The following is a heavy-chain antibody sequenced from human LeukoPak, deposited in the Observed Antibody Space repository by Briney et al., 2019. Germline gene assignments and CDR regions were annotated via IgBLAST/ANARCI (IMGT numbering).Heavy chain of an antibody. Sequence: PGESLKISCKGSGYIFTSHWIGWVRQMSGKGLEGMGNIHPRDSDTRYSPSFKGQVTISADKSITTAYLQWSSLKATDTAMYFCARRLVGTTTAVFDYWGQGTLVTVSS. CDR2: IHPRDSDT. J-gene: IGHJ4*02. D-gene: IGHD1-26*01. CDR3: ARRLVGTTTAVFDY. V-gene: IGHV5-51*01. CDR1: GYIFTSHW.